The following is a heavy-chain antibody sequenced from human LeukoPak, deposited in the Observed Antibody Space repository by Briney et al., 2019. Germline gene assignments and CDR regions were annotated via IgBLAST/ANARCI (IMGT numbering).Heavy chain of an antibody. J-gene: IGHJ4*02. Sequence: ASVKVSCKASGYTFTSYYIHWVRQAPGQGLEWMGAINSGDGGTTLPQKFQGRVTLTRDTSTSTLYMELSSLRSEDTAIYYCAREWGPGSSWYFDFWGQGTLVTVSP. CDR3: AREWGPGSSWYFDF. CDR1: GYTFTSYY. D-gene: IGHD3-10*01. CDR2: INSGDGGT. V-gene: IGHV1-46*01.